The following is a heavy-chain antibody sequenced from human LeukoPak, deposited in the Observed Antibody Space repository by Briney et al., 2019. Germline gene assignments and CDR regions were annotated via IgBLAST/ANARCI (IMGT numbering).Heavy chain of an antibody. D-gene: IGHD6-19*01. Sequence: GGSLRLSCAASGFTFNDSAFHWVRQAPGKGLEWVSGISWNSGSIDYADSVRGRFTISRDNAKNSLYLQMNSLRAEDTALYYCAKDITAVVGTNFDYWGQGSLVTVSS. CDR2: ISWNSGSI. J-gene: IGHJ4*02. CDR3: AKDITAVVGTNFDY. V-gene: IGHV3-9*01. CDR1: GFTFNDSA.